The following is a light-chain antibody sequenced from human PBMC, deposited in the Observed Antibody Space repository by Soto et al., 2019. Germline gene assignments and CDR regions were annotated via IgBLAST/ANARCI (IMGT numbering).Light chain of an antibody. CDR1: QDINKY. CDR2: AAS. CDR3: QQTKGFPLT. Sequence: IQMTQSPSSLSASEGDRVTITCRGSQDINKYLAWYQQIPGKAPKLLIFAASTLQSGIPSRFSASGSGTDFTLTVGGLQPEDAATYYCQQTKGFPLTFGGGTKVDIK. J-gene: IGKJ4*01. V-gene: IGKV1-12*01.